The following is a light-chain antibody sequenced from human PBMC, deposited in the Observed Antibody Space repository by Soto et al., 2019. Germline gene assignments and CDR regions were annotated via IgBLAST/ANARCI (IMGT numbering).Light chain of an antibody. CDR3: QQYHIWYT. V-gene: IGKV3-15*01. CDR1: QSVSTH. Sequence: MTQFPATLSVSPGERATLSCRTSQSVSTHLAWFQQRPGQAPRLLIYETSTRATGVPARFTGSGSETEFTLTISSLQSEDFAVYYCQQYHIWYTFGQGTRLEIK. J-gene: IGKJ5*01. CDR2: ETS.